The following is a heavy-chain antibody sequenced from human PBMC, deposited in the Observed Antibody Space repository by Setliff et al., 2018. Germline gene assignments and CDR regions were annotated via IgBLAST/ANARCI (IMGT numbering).Heavy chain of an antibody. V-gene: IGHV4-59*11. D-gene: IGHD2-15*01. J-gene: IGHJ4*02. CDR2: IHFSGTT. CDR1: DGSSSSHY. Sequence: PSETLSLTCTVSDGSSSSHYWSWIRQPPGKGLEWIGYIHFSGTTNYNPSLKSRVTLSLDTSKNQFSPELSSVTAADTAMYYCARENGYCSGGACYFMFDYWGQGTLGTVPQ. CDR3: ARENGYCSGGACYFMFDY.